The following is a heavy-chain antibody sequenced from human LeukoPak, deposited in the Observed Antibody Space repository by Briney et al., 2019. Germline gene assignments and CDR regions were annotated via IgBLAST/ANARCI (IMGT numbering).Heavy chain of an antibody. CDR3: ARDDIVVVPAAIYYYGMDV. J-gene: IGHJ6*02. CDR2: ISGSGGST. D-gene: IGHD2-2*01. V-gene: IGHV3-23*01. CDR1: GFTFSSYA. Sequence: GGSLRLSGSASGFTFSSYARSCVPQAPGKGRECVSAISGSGGSTYYADSVKGRFTISRDNAKNTLYLQLSSLRAEDTAVYYCARDDIVVVPAAIYYYGMDVWGQGTTVTVSS.